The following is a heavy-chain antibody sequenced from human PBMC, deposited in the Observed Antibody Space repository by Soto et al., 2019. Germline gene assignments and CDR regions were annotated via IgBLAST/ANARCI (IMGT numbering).Heavy chain of an antibody. CDR1: GYTFTSYD. CDR3: ARGGNRYSSTSSGVGGFDY. V-gene: IGHV4-59*01. Sequence: SCKASGYTFTSYDINWIRQPPGKGLEWIGYIFHSGTTNYNPSLKSRVTISVDTSKNQFSLNLSSLTTADTAVYFCARGGNRYSSTSSGVGGFDYWGQGTLVTVSS. J-gene: IGHJ4*02. D-gene: IGHD6-6*01. CDR2: IFHSGTT.